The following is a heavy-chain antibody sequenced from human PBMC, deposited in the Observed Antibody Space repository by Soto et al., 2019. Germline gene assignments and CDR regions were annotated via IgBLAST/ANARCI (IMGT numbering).Heavy chain of an antibody. CDR2: IWYDGTNK. Sequence: QVHLVESGGGVVQPGRSLRLSCAASGFTFSDYGMHWVRQAPGKGLEWVALIWYDGTNKYYADSVKGRFAISRDNSKNPLYLQVNSLRVEDTAVYYCARPLGGNAMRYFDLWGRGTLVTVSS. J-gene: IGHJ2*01. CDR1: GFTFSDYG. D-gene: IGHD2-15*01. CDR3: ARPLGGNAMRYFDL. V-gene: IGHV3-33*01.